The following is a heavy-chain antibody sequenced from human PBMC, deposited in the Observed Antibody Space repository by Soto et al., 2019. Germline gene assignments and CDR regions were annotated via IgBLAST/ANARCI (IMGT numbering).Heavy chain of an antibody. J-gene: IGHJ4*02. V-gene: IGHV1-69*04. CDR1: GGTFSSYT. Sequence: ASVKVSCKASGGTFSSYTISWVRQAPGQGLEWMGRIIPILGIANYAQKFQGRVTITADKSTGTAYMGLGSLRSEETAVYYCARDAYSGYDKGGFDYWGQGTLVTVSS. CDR3: ARDAYSGYDKGGFDY. D-gene: IGHD5-12*01. CDR2: IIPILGIA.